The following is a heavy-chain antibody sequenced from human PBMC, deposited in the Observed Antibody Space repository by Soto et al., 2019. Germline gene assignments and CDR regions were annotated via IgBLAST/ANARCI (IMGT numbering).Heavy chain of an antibody. J-gene: IGHJ6*02. CDR1: GGSISSYY. CDR2: IYYSGST. CDR3: VKAGGDPSYYYYGMDV. Sequence: PSETLSLTCTVSGGSISSYYWSWIRQPPGKGLEWIGYIYYSGSTNYNPSLKSRVTISVDTSKNQFSLKLSSVTAADTAVYYCVKAGGDPSYYYYGMDVWGQGTTVTVSS. V-gene: IGHV4-59*01. D-gene: IGHD3-10*01.